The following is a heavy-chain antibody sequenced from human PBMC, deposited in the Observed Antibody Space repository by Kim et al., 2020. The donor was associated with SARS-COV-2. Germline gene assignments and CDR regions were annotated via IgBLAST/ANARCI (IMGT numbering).Heavy chain of an antibody. V-gene: IGHV3-23*01. Sequence: GGSLRLSCAASGFTFNNYAMSWVRQAPGKGLEWVSAMNGRGESTYNTDSVKGRFTISRDSSKNTVHLQMNSLRADDTAVYFCAKGLFSPDTSCMDGWGQG. J-gene: IGHJ6*02. CDR2: MNGRGEST. D-gene: IGHD3-9*01. CDR3: AKGLFSPDTSCMDG. CDR1: GFTFNNYA.